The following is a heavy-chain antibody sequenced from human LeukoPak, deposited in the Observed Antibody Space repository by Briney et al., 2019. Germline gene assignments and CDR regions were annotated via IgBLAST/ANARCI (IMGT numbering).Heavy chain of an antibody. D-gene: IGHD5-12*01. CDR2: IKSSGSSI. V-gene: IGHV3-48*03. Sequence: GGSLRLSCAASGFTFSYYEMNWVRQAPGKGLEWVSYIKSSGSSIYYADSVKGRFTISRDNAKNSLYLQMNSLRAEDTAVYYCARGLQGLRGYSGYEPLYWGQGTLVTVSS. J-gene: IGHJ4*02. CDR3: ARGLQGLRGYSGYEPLY. CDR1: GFTFSYYE.